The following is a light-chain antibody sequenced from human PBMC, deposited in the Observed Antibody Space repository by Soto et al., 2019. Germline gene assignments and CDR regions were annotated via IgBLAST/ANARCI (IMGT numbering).Light chain of an antibody. CDR3: QYRSNPPWT. CDR1: QSVSSY. Sequence: EIVLTQSPATLSLSPGERATLSCRASQSVSSYLAWYQQKPGQAPRLLIYDASKRATGIPARFSGSGSGTDFTPTIRLVQPEDFAVYCRQYRSNPPWTFGQGTKVDI. J-gene: IGKJ1*01. CDR2: DAS. V-gene: IGKV3-11*01.